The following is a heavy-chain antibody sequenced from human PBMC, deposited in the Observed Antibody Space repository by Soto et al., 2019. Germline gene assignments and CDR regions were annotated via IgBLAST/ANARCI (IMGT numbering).Heavy chain of an antibody. CDR2: IYYSGST. D-gene: IGHD6-13*01. CDR3: ARLYSSSWYTNWFDP. V-gene: IGHV4-59*01. J-gene: IGHJ5*02. Sequence: SETLSLTCTVSGGSISSYCWSWIRQPPGKGLEWIGYIYYSGSTNYNPSLKSRVTISVDTSKNQFSLKLSSVTAADTAVYYCARLYSSSWYTNWFDPWGQGTLVTVSS. CDR1: GGSISSYC.